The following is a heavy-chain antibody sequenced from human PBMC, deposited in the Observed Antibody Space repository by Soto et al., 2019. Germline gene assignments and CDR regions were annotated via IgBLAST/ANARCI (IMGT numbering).Heavy chain of an antibody. D-gene: IGHD1-26*01. J-gene: IGHJ4*02. V-gene: IGHV1-69*01. CDR1: GGTFSSYS. Sequence: QVQLVQSGAEVKKPGSSVKGSCKASGGTFSSYSINWMRQAPGQGLEWMGEIIPIFGTANYAQKSQVRVTITADESTSPAYMALSSLRSEDTAVYYCARDGGRHSGGIDYWGQGNLVTVSS. CDR2: IIPIFGTA. CDR3: ARDGGRHSGGIDY.